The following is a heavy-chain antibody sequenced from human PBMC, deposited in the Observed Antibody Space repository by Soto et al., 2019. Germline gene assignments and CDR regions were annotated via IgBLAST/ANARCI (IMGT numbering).Heavy chain of an antibody. Sequence: GGSLRLSCAASGFTFSSYAMSWVRQAPGKGLEWVSAMSGSGGSTYYADSVKGRFTISRDNSKNTLYLQMNSLRAEDTAVYYCAKERGYCSGGSCSPFDDWGQGTLVTVSS. CDR1: GFTFSSYA. D-gene: IGHD2-15*01. CDR3: AKERGYCSGGSCSPFDD. J-gene: IGHJ4*02. CDR2: MSGSGGST. V-gene: IGHV3-23*01.